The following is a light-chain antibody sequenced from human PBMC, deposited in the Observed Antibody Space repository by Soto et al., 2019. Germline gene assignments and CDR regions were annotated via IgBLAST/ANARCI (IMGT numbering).Light chain of an antibody. CDR1: GNNY. J-gene: IGLJ1*01. CDR3: ATWDTSLSVGV. V-gene: IGLV1-51*01. CDR2: DNT. Sequence: GNNYVSWYHQLPGTAPKLLIYDNTNRPSGIPDRFSGSKSGTSATLGITGLQTGDEADYYCATWDTSLSVGVFGTGTKV.